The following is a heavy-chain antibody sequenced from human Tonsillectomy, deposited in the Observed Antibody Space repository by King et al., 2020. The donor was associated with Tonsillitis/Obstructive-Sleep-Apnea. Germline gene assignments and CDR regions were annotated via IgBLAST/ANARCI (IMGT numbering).Heavy chain of an antibody. V-gene: IGHV4-31*03. CDR2: IYYSGST. Sequence: LQLQESGPGLVKPSQTLSLTCTVSGGSISSGGDYWSWIRQHPGKGLEWIGYIYYSGSTYYNPSLKRRYTISVDTSKNQFSLKLSSVTAADTAVYYCASGNQEGIDLWGQGTPVTVSS. CDR1: GGSISSGGDY. J-gene: IGHJ6*02. CDR3: ASGNQEGIDL. D-gene: IGHD4-23*01.